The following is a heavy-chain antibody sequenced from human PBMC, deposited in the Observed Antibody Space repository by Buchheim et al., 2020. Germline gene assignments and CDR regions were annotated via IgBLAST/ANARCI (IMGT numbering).Heavy chain of an antibody. Sequence: EVQLVESGGGLVKPGGSLRLSCAASGFTFSSYSMNWVRQAPGKGLEWVSSISSSSSYIYYADSVKGRFTISRDNAKNSLYLQMNSLRAEDTAVYYCARDSCGDYVHYYYGMDVWGQGTT. D-gene: IGHD4-17*01. V-gene: IGHV3-21*01. CDR2: ISSSSSYI. J-gene: IGHJ6*02. CDR1: GFTFSSYS. CDR3: ARDSCGDYVHYYYGMDV.